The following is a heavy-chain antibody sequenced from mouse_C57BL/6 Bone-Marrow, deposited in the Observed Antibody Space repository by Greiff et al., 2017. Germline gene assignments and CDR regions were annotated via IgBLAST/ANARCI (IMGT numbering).Heavy chain of an antibody. D-gene: IGHD1-1*01. J-gene: IGHJ4*01. V-gene: IGHV5-4*01. Sequence: EVKLMESGGGLVKPGGSLKLSCAASGFTFSRYAMSWVRPTPEKRLEWVATISDGGSYTYHPDNVKGRFTISRDNAKNNLYLQMSHLKSEDTAMYYCARDPTTTVVARYARDYWGQGTSGTVSS. CDR1: GFTFSRYA. CDR3: ARDPTTTVVARYARDY. CDR2: ISDGGSYT.